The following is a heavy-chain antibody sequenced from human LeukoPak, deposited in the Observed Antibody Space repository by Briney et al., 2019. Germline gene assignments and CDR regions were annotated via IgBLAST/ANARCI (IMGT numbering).Heavy chain of an antibody. CDR3: ATEWASRARIIDS. CDR1: GHTFTNYY. D-gene: IGHD1-26*01. Sequence: ASVKVSCKASGHTFTNYYINWVRQAPGQGLEWLGWINPDNGVTIYAQKFQGRVTMTRDTSISTTYMELSSLRSDESAVYYCATEWASRARIIDSWGQGTLVTVSS. V-gene: IGHV1-2*02. CDR2: INPDNGVT. J-gene: IGHJ4*02.